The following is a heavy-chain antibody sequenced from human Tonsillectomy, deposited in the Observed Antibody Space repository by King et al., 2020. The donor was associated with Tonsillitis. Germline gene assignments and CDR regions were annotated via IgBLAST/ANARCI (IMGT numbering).Heavy chain of an antibody. CDR2: IDWGDDK. CDR1: GFSLSTSGMC. CDR3: ARASEDGNIDR. J-gene: IGHJ2*01. D-gene: IGHD1/OR15-1a*01. Sequence: TLKESGPALVKPTQTLTLTCTFSGFSLSTSGMCVSWTRQPPGKALEWLALIDWGDDKYYSTSLRTRVTIPKDTSKYQVVLTMTNMDPGNTARYYCARASEDGNIDRGGRGTLVSVS. V-gene: IGHV2-70*01.